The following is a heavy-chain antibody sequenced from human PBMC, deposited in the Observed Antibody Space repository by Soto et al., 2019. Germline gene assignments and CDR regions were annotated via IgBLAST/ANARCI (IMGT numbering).Heavy chain of an antibody. J-gene: IGHJ3*02. CDR1: GDSTSRGGYY. Sequence: SETLSLTCRVSGDSTSRGGYYWSWIRQHPGKGLEWIGYIYWSGNTYFNPSLKSRVSISLGTSSNQFSLNLTSVTAADTAVYYCARGAADYGDAFDIWGQGTTVTVSS. CDR3: ARGAADYGDAFDI. V-gene: IGHV4-31*03. CDR2: IYWSGNT. D-gene: IGHD4-17*01.